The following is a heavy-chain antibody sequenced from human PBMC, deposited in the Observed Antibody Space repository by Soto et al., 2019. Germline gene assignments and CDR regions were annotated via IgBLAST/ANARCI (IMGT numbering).Heavy chain of an antibody. Sequence: SGPTLVNPTQTLTLTCTFSGFSLSTSGVGVGWIRQPPGKALEWLALIYWGDDKRYSPSLKSRLTITKDTSKNQVVLTMTNMDPVDTATFYFSHIQHYDSISSWFDPWGQGTLVTVSS. D-gene: IGHD3-22*01. CDR3: SHIQHYDSISSWFDP. J-gene: IGHJ5*02. CDR2: IYWGDDK. V-gene: IGHV2-5*02. CDR1: GFSLSTSGVG.